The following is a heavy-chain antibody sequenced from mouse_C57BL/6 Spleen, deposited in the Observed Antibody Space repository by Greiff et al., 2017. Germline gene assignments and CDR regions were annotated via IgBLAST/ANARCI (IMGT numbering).Heavy chain of an antibody. CDR1: GFTFSDYG. V-gene: IGHV5-17*01. CDR2: ISRGSSTI. D-gene: IGHD4-1*01. Sequence: EVQLVESGGGLVKPGGSLKLSCAASGFTFSDYGMHWVRQAPEKGLEWVAYISRGSSTIYYADTVKGRFTISRDNAKNTLFLQMTSLRSEDTAMYYCARETLGRGLDYWGKGTTLTVSS. CDR3: ARETLGRGLDY. J-gene: IGHJ2*01.